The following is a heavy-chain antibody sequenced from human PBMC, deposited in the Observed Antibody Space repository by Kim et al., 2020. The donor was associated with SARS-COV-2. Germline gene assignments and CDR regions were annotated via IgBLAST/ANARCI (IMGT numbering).Heavy chain of an antibody. D-gene: IGHD3-16*01. V-gene: IGHV4-39*07. CDR2: ISNRGTN. CDR1: GVSISSGTYF. CDR3: ARQQKGGFFYYVVDV. J-gene: IGHJ6*01. Sequence: SETLSLNCTVSGVSISSGTYFWGWIRQSPGKGLEWIGSISNRGTNDFNPSLQSRVTMSTDTSTNQFSLRLISVIAADTDVYYCARQQKGGFFYYVVDVGG.